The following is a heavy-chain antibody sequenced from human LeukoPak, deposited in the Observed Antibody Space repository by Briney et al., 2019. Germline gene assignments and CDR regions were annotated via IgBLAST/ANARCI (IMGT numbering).Heavy chain of an antibody. J-gene: IGHJ4*02. D-gene: IGHD2-21*02. CDR1: GFSLTTSEVG. CDR3: ARGRGTAPSSLFDH. CDR2: IYWNDDK. Sequence: SGPTLVNPTQTLTLTCAFSGFSLTTSEVGVGWIRQPPGKALEWLALIYWNDDKRYSPSLQSRVTITKDTSKNQAVLVMTNMDPVDTGTYYCARGRGTAPSSLFDHWGQGTLVTVSS. V-gene: IGHV2-5*04.